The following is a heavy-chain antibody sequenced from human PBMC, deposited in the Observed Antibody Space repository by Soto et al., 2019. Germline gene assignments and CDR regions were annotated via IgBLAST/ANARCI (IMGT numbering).Heavy chain of an antibody. D-gene: IGHD3-22*01. V-gene: IGHV3-48*03. CDR2: ISISGGSV. CDR3: AKVKYDSSGYYRNFDY. J-gene: IGHJ4*02. Sequence: EVQLVESGGGLVQPGGSLRLSCAASGFSFSTSEMNWVRQAPGKGLEWVSYISISGGSVDYADSVKGRFTISRDNANTSLYLQMSSLRVEDTGVYYCAKVKYDSSGYYRNFDYWGQGTLVTVSS. CDR1: GFSFSTSE.